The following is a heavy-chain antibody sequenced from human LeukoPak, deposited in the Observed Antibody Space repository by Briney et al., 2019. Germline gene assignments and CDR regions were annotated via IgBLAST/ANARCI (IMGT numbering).Heavy chain of an antibody. D-gene: IGHD3-3*01. CDR1: GLTGSHNY. Sequence: GGSLRLSCAASGLTGSHNYVSWVRQAPGKGLEWVSVIYSGGSTYYADSVKGRFTISRDNSKNTLYLQMNSLRAEDTAVYYCARDRNPDFWSGYFMDVWGQGTTVTVSS. CDR3: ARDRNPDFWSGYFMDV. CDR2: IYSGGST. V-gene: IGHV3-53*01. J-gene: IGHJ6*02.